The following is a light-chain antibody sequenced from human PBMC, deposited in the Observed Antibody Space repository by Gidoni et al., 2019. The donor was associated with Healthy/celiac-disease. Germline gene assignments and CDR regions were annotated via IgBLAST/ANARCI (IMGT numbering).Light chain of an antibody. V-gene: IGKV3-15*01. J-gene: IGKJ1*01. CDR2: GAS. CDR1: QSLSNN. Sequence: EIVMTQSPATLSVSPGERATLSCRASQSLSNNLAWYQQKPGQAPRLLIYGASTRATGISARFSGSGSGTEFTLTISSLQPEDFAVYYCQQYNNWPRGTFGQGTKVEIK. CDR3: QQYNNWPRGT.